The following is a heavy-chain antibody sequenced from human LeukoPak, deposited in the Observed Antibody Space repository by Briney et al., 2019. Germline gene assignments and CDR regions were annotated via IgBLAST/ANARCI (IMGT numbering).Heavy chain of an antibody. J-gene: IGHJ4*02. CDR3: ARDRGYSYGLKDY. Sequence: PSETLSLTCTVSGGSLSSSSYYWGWIRQPPGKGLEWIGSIYYSGSTYYNPSLKSRVTISVDTSKNQFSLKLSSVTAADTAVHYCARDRGYSYGLKDYWGQGTLVTVSS. CDR1: GGSLSSSSYY. CDR2: IYYSGST. D-gene: IGHD5-18*01. V-gene: IGHV4-39*07.